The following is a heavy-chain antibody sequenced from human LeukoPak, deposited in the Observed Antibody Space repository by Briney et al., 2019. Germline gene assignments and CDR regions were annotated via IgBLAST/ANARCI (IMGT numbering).Heavy chain of an antibody. D-gene: IGHD2-15*01. J-gene: IGHJ6*04. CDR2: ISSSSSHI. CDR1: GFTFSSYS. CDR3: ARGGRVPLNYYYNYGMAV. Sequence: PGGSLRLSCAASGFTFSSYSMNWVRQAPGKGLEWVSSISSSSSHIYYADSVKGRFTISRDNAKNSLYLRMNSLRAEDTAVYYCARGGRVPLNYYYNYGMAVGAKGPRATVS. V-gene: IGHV3-21*01.